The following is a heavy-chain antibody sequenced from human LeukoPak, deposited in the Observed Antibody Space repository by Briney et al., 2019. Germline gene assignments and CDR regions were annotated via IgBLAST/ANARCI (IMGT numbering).Heavy chain of an antibody. CDR3: ARGVSLYYDFWSGYYD. V-gene: IGHV1-8*01. D-gene: IGHD3-3*01. CDR2: MNPNSGNT. Sequence: ASVKVSCKASRYTFTSYDINWLRQATGQGLEWMGWMNPNSGNTGYAQKFQGRVTMTRNTSISTAYMELSSLRSEDTAVYYCARGVSLYYDFWSGYYDWGQETLVTVSS. J-gene: IGHJ4*02. CDR1: RYTFTSYD.